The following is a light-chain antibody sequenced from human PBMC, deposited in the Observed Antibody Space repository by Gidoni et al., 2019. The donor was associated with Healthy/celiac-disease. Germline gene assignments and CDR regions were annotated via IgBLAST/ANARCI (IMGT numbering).Light chain of an antibody. J-gene: IGKJ1*01. V-gene: IGKV1-39*01. CDR2: AAS. Sequence: IHMTESPASLSAAVGDRVTITCRASQSISSYLNLYQQKPETPPKLLIYAASRLKSGVPSRFSSSGSRTDFTLTISRLQHEDFATYYCQQSYRTSLTFGQGTKVEIK. CDR1: QSISSY. CDR3: QQSYRTSLT.